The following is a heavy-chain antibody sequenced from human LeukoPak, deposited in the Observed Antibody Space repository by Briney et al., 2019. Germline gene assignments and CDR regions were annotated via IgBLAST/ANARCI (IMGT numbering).Heavy chain of an antibody. CDR2: ISDSGGST. D-gene: IGHD3-16*02. J-gene: IGHJ4*02. Sequence: PGGSLRLSCAASGFSFSDHYMGWVRQAPGKGLEWVSGISDSGGSTYYADSVKGRCTISRDNSKNTVSLQMNNLRAEDTAVYFCARHDSFIPYWGQGTLVTVTS. CDR3: ARHDSFIPY. CDR1: GFSFSDHY. V-gene: IGHV3-23*01.